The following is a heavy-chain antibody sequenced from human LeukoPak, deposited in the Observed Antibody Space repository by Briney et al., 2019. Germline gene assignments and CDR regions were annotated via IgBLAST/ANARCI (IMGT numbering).Heavy chain of an antibody. CDR2: INPNSGDT. CDR1: GYTFSDYH. Sequence: ASVKVSCKASGYTFSDYHINWVRQASGQGLEWMGWINPNSGDTKYAQAFQGRVTMTRDTSISTAYMELSRLRSDDTAVYYCARVGIYCSGGSCYSDAFDIWGQGTMVTVSS. V-gene: IGHV1-2*02. CDR3: ARVGIYCSGGSCYSDAFDI. D-gene: IGHD2-15*01. J-gene: IGHJ3*02.